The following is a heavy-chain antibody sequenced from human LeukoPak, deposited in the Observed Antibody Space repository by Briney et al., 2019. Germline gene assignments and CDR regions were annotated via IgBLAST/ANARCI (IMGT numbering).Heavy chain of an antibody. CDR3: ARDLGYYGSGSPEGFDY. J-gene: IGHJ4*02. CDR1: GFTFSSYA. V-gene: IGHV3-21*01. CDR2: ISSSSSYI. Sequence: GGSLRLSCAASGFTFSSYAMSWVRQAPGKGLEWVSAISSSSSYIYYADSVKGRFTISRDNAKNSLYLQMNSLRAEDTAVYYCARDLGYYGSGSPEGFDYWGQGTLVTVSS. D-gene: IGHD3-10*01.